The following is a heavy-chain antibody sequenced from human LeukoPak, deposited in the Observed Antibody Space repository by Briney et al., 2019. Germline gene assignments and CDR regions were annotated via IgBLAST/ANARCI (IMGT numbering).Heavy chain of an antibody. D-gene: IGHD1-20*01. CDR1: GGPFSGYY. J-gene: IGHJ3*02. CDR3: ARGQYIAGTAFDI. V-gene: IGHV4-34*01. Sequence: SETLSLTCAVYGGPFSGYYWSWIRQPPGKGLEWIGEINHSGSTNYNPSLKSRVTISVDTSKNQFSLKLSSVTAADTAAYYCARGQYIAGTAFDIWGQGTMVTVSS. CDR2: INHSGST.